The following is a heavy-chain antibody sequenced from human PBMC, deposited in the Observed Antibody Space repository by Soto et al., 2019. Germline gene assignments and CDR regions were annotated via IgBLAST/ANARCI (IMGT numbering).Heavy chain of an antibody. Sequence: VAPVKVSCKASGFTFTGYGISWVRQAPGQGLEWMGWISAYNGNTKYAQKFQGRVTMTTDTSTSTAYMELRSLRADDTAVYYCARDPLDEWSPRRTNSTFDYWGRGTRVTVSS. CDR3: ARDPLDEWSPRRTNSTFDY. J-gene: IGHJ4*02. V-gene: IGHV1-18*04. D-gene: IGHD1-26*01. CDR1: GFTFTGYG. CDR2: ISAYNGNT.